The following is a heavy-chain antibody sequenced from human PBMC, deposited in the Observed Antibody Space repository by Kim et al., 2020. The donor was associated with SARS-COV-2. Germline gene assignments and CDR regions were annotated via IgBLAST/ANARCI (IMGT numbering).Heavy chain of an antibody. V-gene: IGHV3-72*01. J-gene: IGHJ4*02. D-gene: IGHD5-12*01. Sequence: EYAATVKGTFTISRDDSKTSLYMQMNSLKTEDTDVYYCTRMDSNQSYDDYWGQGTLVTVSS. CDR3: TRMDSNQSYDDY.